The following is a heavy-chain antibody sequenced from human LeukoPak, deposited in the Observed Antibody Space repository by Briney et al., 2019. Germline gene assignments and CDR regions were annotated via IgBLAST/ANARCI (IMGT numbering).Heavy chain of an antibody. CDR3: AKGDSLSYCPHGVCHHYYMDV. D-gene: IGHD2-8*01. CDR2: INHSGST. V-gene: IGHV4-34*01. J-gene: IGHJ6*03. CDR1: VGSFTMYK. Sequence: SETLSLTCVDHVGSFTMYKRSSVCQPPGKGLEWIGEINHSGSTNYNPSLKSRVTISVDTSKNQFSLMLSSVTAEDTAVYYCAKGDSLSYCPHGVCHHYYMDVWGKGTTVTVSS.